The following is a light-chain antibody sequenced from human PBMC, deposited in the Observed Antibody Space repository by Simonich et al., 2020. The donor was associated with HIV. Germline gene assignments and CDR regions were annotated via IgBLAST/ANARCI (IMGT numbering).Light chain of an antibody. Sequence: QSALTQPRSVSGSPGQSVTISCTGTSSDVGGYNYVSWYQQHPGKAPTLMIYDVSKRPSGVPDRFSGSKSGNTASLTISGLPAEDEADYYCCSHAGSFVVFGGGTKLTVL. CDR3: CSHAGSFVV. CDR1: SSDVGGYNY. V-gene: IGLV2-11*01. J-gene: IGLJ2*01. CDR2: DVS.